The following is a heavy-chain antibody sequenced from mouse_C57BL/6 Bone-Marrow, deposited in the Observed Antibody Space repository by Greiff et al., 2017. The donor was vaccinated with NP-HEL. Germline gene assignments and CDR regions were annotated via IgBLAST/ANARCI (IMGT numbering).Heavy chain of an antibody. CDR1: GFTFSSYA. CDR2: ISDGGSYT. Sequence: DVKLVESGGGLVKPGGSLKLSCAASGFTFSSYAMSWVRQTPEKRLEWVATISDGGSYTYYPDNVKGRFTISRDNAKNNLYLQMSHLKSEDTAMYYCARDLLWYPFAYWGQGTLVTVSA. V-gene: IGHV5-4*01. CDR3: ARDLLWYPFAY. D-gene: IGHD2-1*01. J-gene: IGHJ3*01.